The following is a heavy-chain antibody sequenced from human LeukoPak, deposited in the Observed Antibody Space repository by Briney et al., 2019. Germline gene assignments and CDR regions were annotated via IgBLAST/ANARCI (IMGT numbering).Heavy chain of an antibody. CDR1: GFTFXDYT. CDR2: ISWDGGST. Sequence: LXXXCXASGFTFXDYTMHWVRQAPGKGLEWVSLISWDGGSTYYADSVKGRFTISRDNSKNSLYLQMNSLRTEDTALYYCAKGGWFGDQGSDAFDIWGQGTMVTVSS. CDR3: AKGGWFGDQGSDAFDI. V-gene: IGHV3-43*01. J-gene: IGHJ3*02. D-gene: IGHD3-10*01.